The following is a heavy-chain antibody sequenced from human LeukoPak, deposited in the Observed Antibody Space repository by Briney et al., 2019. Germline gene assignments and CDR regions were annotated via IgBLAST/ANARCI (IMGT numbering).Heavy chain of an antibody. D-gene: IGHD3-22*01. Sequence: SETLSLTCTVSGGSISGYCWSGIRQPPGKGLEWIGYISYSGSTNYKSSLESRVTISIDTSKNQSSLKLSSVTAADTAVYYCARGGDSSGYYSSQGDYWGQGTLVPVSS. J-gene: IGHJ4*02. CDR3: ARGGDSSGYYSSQGDY. V-gene: IGHV4-59*01. CDR1: GGSISGYC. CDR2: ISYSGST.